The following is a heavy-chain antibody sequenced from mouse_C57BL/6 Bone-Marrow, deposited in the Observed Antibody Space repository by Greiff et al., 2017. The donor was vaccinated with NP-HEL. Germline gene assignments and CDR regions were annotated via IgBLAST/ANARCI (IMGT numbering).Heavy chain of an antibody. V-gene: IGHV1-76*01. CDR1: GYTFTDYY. CDR2: IYPGSGNT. Sequence: QVQLKQSGAELVRPGASVKLSCKASGYTFTDYYINWVKQRPGQGLEWIARIYPGSGNTYYNEKFKGKATLTAEKSSSTAYMQLSSLTSEDSAVYFCAREQDWEWFAYWGQGTLVTVSA. CDR3: AREQDWEWFAY. J-gene: IGHJ3*01. D-gene: IGHD4-1*01.